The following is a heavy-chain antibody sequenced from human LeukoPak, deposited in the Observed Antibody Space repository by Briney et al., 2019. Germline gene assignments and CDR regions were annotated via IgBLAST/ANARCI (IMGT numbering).Heavy chain of an antibody. D-gene: IGHD7-27*01. CDR3: ARDHNWGFDY. CDR2: ISPTYDI. J-gene: IGHJ4*02. V-gene: IGHV3-48*02. Sequence: GGSLRLSCEASGFIFSSFAMNWVRQAPGKGLEWVSYISPTYDIYYSDSVRGRFTISRDNAKNSLYLQMNSLRDEDTAVYYCARDHNWGFDYWGQGTLVAVSS. CDR1: GFIFSSFA.